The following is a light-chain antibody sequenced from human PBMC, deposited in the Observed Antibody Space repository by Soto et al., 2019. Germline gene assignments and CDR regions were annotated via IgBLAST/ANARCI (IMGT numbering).Light chain of an antibody. Sequence: QSVLTQPASVSGSPGQSITISCTGTSSDVGDSNYVSWYQQRPGKAPKLMIYDVSYRPSGVSNRFSGSKSGNTASLTISGLQAEDEADYYCRSYTSSSILFGTGTKVTVL. V-gene: IGLV2-14*01. J-gene: IGLJ1*01. CDR3: RSYTSSSIL. CDR1: SSDVGDSNY. CDR2: DVS.